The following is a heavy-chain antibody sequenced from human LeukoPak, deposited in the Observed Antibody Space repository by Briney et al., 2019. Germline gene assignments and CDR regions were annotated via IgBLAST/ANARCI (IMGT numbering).Heavy chain of an antibody. Sequence: SETLSLTCTVSGGSISSSSYYWGWVRQPPGKGLEWIGSIYYSGSTYYNPSLKSRVTISVDTSKNQFSLKLSSVTAADTAVYYCASTVTTGHEGGVLDYWGQGTLVTVSS. CDR1: GGSISSSSYY. D-gene: IGHD4-11*01. J-gene: IGHJ4*02. CDR2: IYYSGST. CDR3: ASTVTTGHEGGVLDY. V-gene: IGHV4-39*01.